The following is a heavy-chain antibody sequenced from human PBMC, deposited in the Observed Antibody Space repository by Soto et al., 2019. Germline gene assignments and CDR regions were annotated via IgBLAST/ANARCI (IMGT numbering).Heavy chain of an antibody. CDR2: INHSGNT. J-gene: IGHJ2*01. D-gene: IGHD2-21*02. CDR3: ARNPRLGCVGDCYSYFDL. CDR1: GESISGYY. Sequence: QVQLQQWGAGLLKPSETLSLTCDVHGESISGYYWSWLRQTPGKGLEWIGEINHSGNTNSNPSLRRRVTMSVDPSKSQFFLKLSSVTAADTAVYYCARNPRLGCVGDCYSYFDLWGRGTLVTVSS. V-gene: IGHV4-34*01.